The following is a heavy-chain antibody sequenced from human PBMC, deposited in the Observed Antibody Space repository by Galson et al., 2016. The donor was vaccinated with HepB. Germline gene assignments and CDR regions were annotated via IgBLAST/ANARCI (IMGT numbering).Heavy chain of an antibody. CDR3: AKDMALPADGAEFDY. Sequence: SLRLSCAASGFSFSTYAMCWVRQAPGKGLDLVSCISPSGVDTSYADSVKGRFTISRDNSKSTLYLQMNSLRVEDSALYYCAKDMALPADGAEFDYWGQGTRVTASS. V-gene: IGHV3-23*01. J-gene: IGHJ4*02. CDR1: GFSFSTYA. CDR2: ISPSGVDT. D-gene: IGHD2-2*01.